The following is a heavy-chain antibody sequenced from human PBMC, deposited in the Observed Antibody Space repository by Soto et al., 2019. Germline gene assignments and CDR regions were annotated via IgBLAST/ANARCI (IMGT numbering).Heavy chain of an antibody. Sequence: GGSLRLSCAASGFSFGSYALSWVRQAPGKGLEWVSTISGSDGKTFYADSVKGRLSISRDTSQSTLYLQMNSLRADDTAMYYCARWSYLDYWGQGTRVTVSS. CDR2: ISGSDGKT. CDR1: GFSFGSYA. D-gene: IGHD3-3*01. CDR3: ARWSYLDY. V-gene: IGHV3-23*01. J-gene: IGHJ4*02.